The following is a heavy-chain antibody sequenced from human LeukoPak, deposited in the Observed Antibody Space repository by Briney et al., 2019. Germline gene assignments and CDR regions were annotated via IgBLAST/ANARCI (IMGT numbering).Heavy chain of an antibody. Sequence: PGGSLRLSCAASGFTFSSYSMNWVRQAPGKGLEWVSYISSSGSTIYYADSVKGRFTISRDNAKNSLYLQMNSLRAEDTAVYYCARDRGSPLRKPIPRDYYFDYWGQGTLVTVSS. CDR2: ISSSGSTI. D-gene: IGHD2-21*01. CDR3: ARDRGSPLRKPIPRDYYFDY. J-gene: IGHJ4*02. V-gene: IGHV3-48*04. CDR1: GFTFSSYS.